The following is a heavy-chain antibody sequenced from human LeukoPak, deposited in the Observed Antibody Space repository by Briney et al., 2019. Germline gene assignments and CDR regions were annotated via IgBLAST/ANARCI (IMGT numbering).Heavy chain of an antibody. CDR3: ARSPVRDGGMDV. Sequence: ASVKVSCKASGYTFTSYDINWVRQATGQGLEWMGWMNPNSGNTGYAQKFQGRVTMTRNTSISTAYMELSSLRSEDTAVYYCARSPVRDGGMDVWGQGTTVTVSS. CDR1: GYTFTSYD. D-gene: IGHD5-24*01. J-gene: IGHJ6*02. V-gene: IGHV1-8*01. CDR2: MNPNSGNT.